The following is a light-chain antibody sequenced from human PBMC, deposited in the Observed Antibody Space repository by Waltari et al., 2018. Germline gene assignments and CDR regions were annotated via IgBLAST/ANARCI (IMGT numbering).Light chain of an antibody. CDR3: AAWDDSLNGWV. CDR2: SNN. J-gene: IGLJ3*02. CDR1: SSNIGSNT. Sequence: QSVLTQPPSASGTPGQRVTIPCSGSSSNIGSNTVNWYQQLPGTAPKLLLYSNNQRPSGVLDRFSGSKSGTSASLAISGLQSEDEADYYCAAWDDSLNGWVFGGGTKLTVL. V-gene: IGLV1-44*01.